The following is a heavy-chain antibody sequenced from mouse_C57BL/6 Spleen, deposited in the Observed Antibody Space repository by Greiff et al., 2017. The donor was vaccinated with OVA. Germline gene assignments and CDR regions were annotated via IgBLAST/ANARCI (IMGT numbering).Heavy chain of an antibody. CDR3: TTQGGYYDY. J-gene: IGHJ2*01. CDR1: GFNIKDDY. Sequence: VQLQQSGAELVRPGASVKLSCTASGFNIKDDYMHWVKQRPEQGLEWIGWIDPENGDTEYASKFQGKSTITADTSSNTAYLQLSSLTSEDTAVDYGTTQGGYYDYWGQGTTLTVSS. CDR2: IDPENGDT. D-gene: IGHD2-3*01. V-gene: IGHV14-4*01.